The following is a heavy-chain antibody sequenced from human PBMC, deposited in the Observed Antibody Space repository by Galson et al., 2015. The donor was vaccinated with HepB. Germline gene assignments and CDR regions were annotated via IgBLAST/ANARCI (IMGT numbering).Heavy chain of an antibody. J-gene: IGHJ2*01. CDR3: ARTSSGYPRSLDL. CDR1: GYIFTNYA. CDR2: IIPGTGHT. Sequence: SVKVSCKASGYIFTNYAMHWVRQAPGQRLECMGWIIPGTGHTQHSQKFQGRITMTRDTSANTAYMDLSSLTSEDTAVYYCARTSSGYPRSLDLWGRGTLVTVSS. D-gene: IGHD3-22*01. V-gene: IGHV1-3*01.